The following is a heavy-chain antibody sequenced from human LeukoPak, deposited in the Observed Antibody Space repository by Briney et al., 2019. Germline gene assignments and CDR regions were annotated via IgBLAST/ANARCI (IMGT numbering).Heavy chain of an antibody. D-gene: IGHD3-22*01. J-gene: IGHJ3*02. CDR1: GGSISSYY. CDR2: IYYSGST. CDR3: ESPYYYDSSGCFDAFDI. V-gene: IGHV4-59*12. Sequence: SETLSLTCTVSGGSISSYYWSWIRQPPGKGLEWIGYIYYSGSTNYNPSLKSRVTISVDTSKNQFSLKLSSVTAADTAVYSCESPYYYDSSGCFDAFDIWGQGTMVTVSS.